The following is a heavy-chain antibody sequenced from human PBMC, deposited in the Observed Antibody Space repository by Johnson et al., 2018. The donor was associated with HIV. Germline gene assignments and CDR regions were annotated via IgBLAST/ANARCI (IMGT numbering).Heavy chain of an antibody. CDR2: SWNSGNI. CDR3: VRGGNRYYNFWSGYYRDAFDI. J-gene: IGHJ3*02. D-gene: IGHD3-3*01. V-gene: IGHV3-9*01. Sequence: SWNSGNIDYADSVKGRFTISRDNAKNSLYLQMDSLRAEDTALYYCVRGGNRYYNFWSGYYRDAFDIWGQGTMVTVSS.